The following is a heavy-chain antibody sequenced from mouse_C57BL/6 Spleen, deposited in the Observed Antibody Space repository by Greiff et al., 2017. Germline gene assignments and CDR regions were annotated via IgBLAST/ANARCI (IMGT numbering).Heavy chain of an antibody. CDR1: GYTFTDYN. CDR3: ARVGRLRPYFDY. D-gene: IGHD2-4*01. Sequence: EVQLQQSGPELVKPGASVKIPCKASGYTFTDYNMDWVKQSHGKSLEWIGDINPNNGGTIYNQKFKGKATLTVDESSSTAYMELRSLTSEDTAVYYCARVGRLRPYFDYWGQGTTLTVSS. CDR2: INPNNGGT. V-gene: IGHV1-18*01. J-gene: IGHJ2*01.